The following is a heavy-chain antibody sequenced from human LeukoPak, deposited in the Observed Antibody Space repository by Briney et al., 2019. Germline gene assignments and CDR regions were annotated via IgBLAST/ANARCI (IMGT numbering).Heavy chain of an antibody. CDR2: INPNSGGT. V-gene: IGHV1-2*02. Sequence: ASAKVSCKASGYTFAGYYMHWVRQAPGQGLEWMGWINPNSGGTNYAQKFQGRVTMTRDTSISTAYMELSRLRSDDTAVYYCARRSSSVYYYYYMDVWGKGTTVTVSS. J-gene: IGHJ6*03. CDR1: GYTFAGYY. CDR3: ARRSSSVYYYYYMDV. D-gene: IGHD6-6*01.